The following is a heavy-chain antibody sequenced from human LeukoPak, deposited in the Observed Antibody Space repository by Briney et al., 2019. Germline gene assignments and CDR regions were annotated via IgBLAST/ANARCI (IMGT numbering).Heavy chain of an antibody. CDR1: GGSISSGGYY. CDR2: IYHSGST. D-gene: IGHD3-9*01. V-gene: IGHV4-30-2*01. J-gene: IGHJ3*02. Sequence: SETLSLTCTVSGGSISSGGYYWSWIRQPPGKGLEWIGYIYHSGSTYYNPSLKSRVTISVDTSKTQFSLKLSSVTAADTAVYYCARGILTGYSGAFDIWGQGTMVTVSS. CDR3: ARGILTGYSGAFDI.